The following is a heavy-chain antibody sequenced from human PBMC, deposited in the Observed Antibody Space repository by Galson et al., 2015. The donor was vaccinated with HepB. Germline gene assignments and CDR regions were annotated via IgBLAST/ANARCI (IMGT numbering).Heavy chain of an antibody. D-gene: IGHD4-17*01. Sequence: SLRLSCAASGFTFSSYNMNWVRQAPGKGLEWVSYISTSSSTRYYADSVKGRFTISRDNSKNSLYLQMNSLRAEDTAVYYCARDTATVTTFYYYGMDVWGQGTTVTVSS. CDR1: GFTFSSYN. J-gene: IGHJ6*02. CDR2: ISTSSSTR. CDR3: ARDTATVTTFYYYGMDV. V-gene: IGHV3-48*01.